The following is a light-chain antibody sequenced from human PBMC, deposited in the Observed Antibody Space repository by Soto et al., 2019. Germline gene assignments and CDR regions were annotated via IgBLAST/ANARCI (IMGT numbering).Light chain of an antibody. CDR1: RSVSSY. Sequence: EIVFPQSPATLSLSPGESATLSFRATRSVSSYLAWYQQKPGQAPRLLIYDASSRPTDIPARFSGSGSGTDFTLTISSLEPEDFALYYCQQRSNWPITFGQGTRLEIK. CDR2: DAS. V-gene: IGKV3-11*01. J-gene: IGKJ5*01. CDR3: QQRSNWPIT.